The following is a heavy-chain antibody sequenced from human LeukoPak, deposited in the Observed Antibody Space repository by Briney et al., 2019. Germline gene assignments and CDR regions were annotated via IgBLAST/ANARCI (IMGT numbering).Heavy chain of an antibody. V-gene: IGHV4-59*01. J-gene: IGHJ4*02. CDR3: TRGAGWLIDY. Sequence: PSETLSLTCTVSGGSISDDYWSWLRQPPGKGLEWIAYIHYSGTTTYNPSLKSRVTISADTSKNQFSLKLNSLTTADTAVYYCTRGAGWLIDYWGQGILVTVSS. CDR2: IHYSGTT. CDR1: GGSISDDY. D-gene: IGHD3-16*01.